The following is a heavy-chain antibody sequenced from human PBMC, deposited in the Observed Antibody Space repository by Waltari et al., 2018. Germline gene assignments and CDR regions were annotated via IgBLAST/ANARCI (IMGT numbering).Heavy chain of an antibody. V-gene: IGHV4-38-2*01. Sequence: QVQLQESGPGLVKPSETLSLTCAVSGYSISSGYYWGWIRQPPGKGLEWIGSIYHSGSTYYNPSLKGRVTISVDTSKNQFSLKLSSVTAADTAVYYCASSVGAAYFDYWGQGTLVTVSS. CDR3: ASSVGAAYFDY. J-gene: IGHJ4*02. D-gene: IGHD1-26*01. CDR2: IYHSGST. CDR1: GYSISSGYY.